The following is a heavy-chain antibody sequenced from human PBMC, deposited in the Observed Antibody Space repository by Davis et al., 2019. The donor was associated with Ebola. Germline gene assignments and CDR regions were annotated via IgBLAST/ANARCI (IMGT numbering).Heavy chain of an antibody. V-gene: IGHV4-59*01. CDR2: IYHTGDT. CDR3: ARDRGVGDYYYYYGMDV. D-gene: IGHD3-16*01. J-gene: IGHJ6*02. CDR1: GGSISSSY. Sequence: SETLSLTCTVSGGSISSSYWSWIRQPPGKGLEWIGEIYHTGDTNYNPSLKRRVTISVDTSKNQFSLRLNSATAADTAVYYCARDRGVGDYYYYYGMDVWGQGTTVTVSS.